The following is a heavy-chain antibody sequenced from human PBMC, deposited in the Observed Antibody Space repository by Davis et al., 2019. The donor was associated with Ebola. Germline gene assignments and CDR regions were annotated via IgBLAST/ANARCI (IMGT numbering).Heavy chain of an antibody. D-gene: IGHD2-2*02. CDR3: ARGDIVVVPAAILHYYYGMDV. Sequence: MPSETLSLTCTVSGGSISSYYWSWIRQPPGKGLEWIGYIYYSGSTNYNPSLKSRVTISVDTSKNQFSLKLSSVTAADTAVYYCARGDIVVVPAAILHYYYGMDVWGQRTTVTVSS. V-gene: IGHV4-59*08. J-gene: IGHJ6*02. CDR1: GGSISSYY. CDR2: IYYSGST.